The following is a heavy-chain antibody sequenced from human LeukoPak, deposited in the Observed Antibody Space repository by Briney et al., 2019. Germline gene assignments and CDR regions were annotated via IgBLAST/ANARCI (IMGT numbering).Heavy chain of an antibody. V-gene: IGHV4-61*02. Sequence: SQTPSLTCTVSGGSISSGSYYWSWIRQPAGKGLEWIGRIYTSGSTNYDPSLKSRVTISVDTSKNQFSLKLSSVTAADTAVYYCARVADYGDYADYWGQGTLVTVSS. J-gene: IGHJ4*02. CDR1: GGSISSGSYY. D-gene: IGHD4-17*01. CDR3: ARVADYGDYADY. CDR2: IYTSGST.